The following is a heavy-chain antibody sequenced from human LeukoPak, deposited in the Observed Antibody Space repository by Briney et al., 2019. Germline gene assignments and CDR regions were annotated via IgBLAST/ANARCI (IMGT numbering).Heavy chain of an antibody. V-gene: IGHV3-21*01. Sequence: GGSLRLSCAASGFTFSSYSMNWVRQAPGKGLEWVSSISSSSSYIYYADSVKGRFTISRDNAKNSLYLQMNSLRAEDTAVYYCARVNWNDPYFDYWGQGTLATVSS. J-gene: IGHJ4*02. CDR2: ISSSSSYI. D-gene: IGHD1-20*01. CDR1: GFTFSSYS. CDR3: ARVNWNDPYFDY.